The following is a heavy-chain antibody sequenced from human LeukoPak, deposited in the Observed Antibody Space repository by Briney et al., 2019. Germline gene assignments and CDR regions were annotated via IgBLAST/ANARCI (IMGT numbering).Heavy chain of an antibody. Sequence: SETLSLTCTVSGGSISSSSYYWGWIRQPPGKGLEWIGSIYYSGSTYYNPSLKSRVTISVDTSKNQFSQNLRSVTAEDTAVYYCARHPRGAVAGNWFDPWRQGTLVTVYS. V-gene: IGHV4-39*01. D-gene: IGHD6-19*01. CDR3: ARHPRGAVAGNWFDP. CDR2: IYYSGST. J-gene: IGHJ5*02. CDR1: GGSISSSSYY.